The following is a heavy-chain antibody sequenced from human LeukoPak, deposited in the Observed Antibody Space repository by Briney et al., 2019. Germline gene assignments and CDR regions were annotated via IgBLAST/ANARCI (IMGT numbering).Heavy chain of an antibody. Sequence: GGSLRLSCAASGFTFSSYAMSWVRQAPGKGLECVSDIRGSGSDTYYADSVKGRFTISRDNSKNTLYLQMNSLRAEDTAAYYCAKDFYSSWSPYYFDLWGQGALVTVSS. CDR3: AKDFYSSWSPYYFDL. CDR1: GFTFSSYA. CDR2: IRGSGSDT. V-gene: IGHV3-23*01. D-gene: IGHD6-13*01. J-gene: IGHJ4*02.